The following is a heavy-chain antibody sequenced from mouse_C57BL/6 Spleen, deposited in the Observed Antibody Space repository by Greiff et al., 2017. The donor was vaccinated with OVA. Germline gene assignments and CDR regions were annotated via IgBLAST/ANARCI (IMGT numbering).Heavy chain of an antibody. CDR2: ISYDGSN. V-gene: IGHV3-6*01. Sequence: EVQVVESGPGLVKPSQSLSLTCSVTGYSITSGYYWNWIRQFPGNKLEWMGYISYDGSNNYNPSLKNRISITRDTSKNQFFLKLNSVTTEDTATYYCARGTGAYYSNQAWFAYWGQGTLVTVSA. D-gene: IGHD2-5*01. CDR1: GYSITSGYY. CDR3: ARGTGAYYSNQAWFAY. J-gene: IGHJ3*01.